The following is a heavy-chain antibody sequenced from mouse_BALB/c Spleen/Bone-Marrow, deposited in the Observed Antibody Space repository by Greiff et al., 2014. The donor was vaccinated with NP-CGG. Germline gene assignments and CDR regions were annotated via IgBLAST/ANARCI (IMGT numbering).Heavy chain of an antibody. CDR2: INPYNDAT. CDR3: AREGVDYFDY. J-gene: IGHJ2*01. Sequence: VQLQQSGPELVKPGASVKMSCKASGYTFTSYVIHWVKQKPGQGLEWIGYINPYNDATKFNERFKGKATLTSDKSSSTAYMVLSNLTFEDSAVYFCAREGVDYFDYWGQGTTLTVSS. CDR1: GYTFTSYV. V-gene: IGHV1-14*01.